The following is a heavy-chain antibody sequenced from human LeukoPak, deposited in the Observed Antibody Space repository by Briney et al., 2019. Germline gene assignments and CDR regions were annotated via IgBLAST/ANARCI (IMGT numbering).Heavy chain of an antibody. CDR1: GFTFSSYA. CDR2: ISGSGGST. D-gene: IGHD1-7*01. Sequence: PGGSLRLSCAASGFTFSSYAMSWVRQAPGKGPEWVSAISGSGGSTYYADSVKGRFTISRDNSKNTLYLQMNSLRAEDTAVYYCASQIGTTGYYYYYMDVWGKGTTVTVSS. J-gene: IGHJ6*03. CDR3: ASQIGTTGYYYYYMDV. V-gene: IGHV3-23*01.